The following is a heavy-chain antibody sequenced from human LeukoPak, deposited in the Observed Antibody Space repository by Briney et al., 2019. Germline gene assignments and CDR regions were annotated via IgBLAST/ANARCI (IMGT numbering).Heavy chain of an antibody. V-gene: IGHV4-34*01. D-gene: IGHD4-17*01. CDR2: INHSGST. J-gene: IGHJ5*02. CDR1: GGSFSGYY. CDR3: ARLGAYAGTTVRRFRWFDP. Sequence: SETLSLTCAVYGGSFSGYYWSWIRQPPGKGLEWIGEINHSGSTNYIPSLKSRVTISVDTSKNQFSLKLSSVTAADTAVYYCARLGAYAGTTVRRFRWFDPWGQGTLVTVSS.